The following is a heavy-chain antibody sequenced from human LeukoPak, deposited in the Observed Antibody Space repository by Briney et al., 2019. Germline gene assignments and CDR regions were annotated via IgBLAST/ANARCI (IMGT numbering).Heavy chain of an antibody. Sequence: PSETLSLTCAVYGGSFSGYYWSWIRQPPGKGLEWIGEINHSGSTNYNPSLKSRVTISVDTSKNQFSLKLSSVTAADTAVYYCARGRWFDPWGQGTLVTVSS. J-gene: IGHJ5*02. CDR3: ARGRWFDP. CDR2: INHSGST. CDR1: GGSFSGYY. V-gene: IGHV4-34*01.